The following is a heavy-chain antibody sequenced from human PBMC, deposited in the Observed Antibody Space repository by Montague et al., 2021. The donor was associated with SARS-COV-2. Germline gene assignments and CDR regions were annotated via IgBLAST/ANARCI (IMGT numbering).Heavy chain of an antibody. CDR3: ARHMGGEWHVRRSAFDI. D-gene: IGHD3-16*01. V-gene: IGHV4-59*08. CDR1: GGSISGYY. Sequence: SETLSLTCTVSGGSISGYYWSWIRQPPGKGLEWIGNIYYSGSTNYNPSLKSRVTISVDTSKNQFSLKLSSVTAADTAVYYCARHMGGEWHVRRSAFDIWGQGTMVTVSS. J-gene: IGHJ3*02. CDR2: IYYSGST.